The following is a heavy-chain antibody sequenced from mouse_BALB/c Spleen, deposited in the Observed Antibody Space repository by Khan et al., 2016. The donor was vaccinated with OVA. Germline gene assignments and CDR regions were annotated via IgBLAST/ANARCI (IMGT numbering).Heavy chain of an antibody. V-gene: IGHV3-2*02. CDR2: ISYSGST. Sequence: EVQLQESGPGLVKPSQSLSLTCTVTGYSITSGYGWNWIRQFPGNKLEWMGYISYSGSTNYNPSLKSRISITQDTSKNQFFLQLNAVTTEDTATYYCARTARIKYWGQGTTLTVSS. CDR3: ARTARIKY. CDR1: GYSITSGYG. D-gene: IGHD1-2*01. J-gene: IGHJ2*01.